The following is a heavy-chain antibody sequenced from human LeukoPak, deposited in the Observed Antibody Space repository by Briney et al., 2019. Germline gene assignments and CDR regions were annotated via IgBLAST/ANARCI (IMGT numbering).Heavy chain of an antibody. V-gene: IGHV5-51*01. CDR2: IYPGDSDT. D-gene: IGHD6-19*01. J-gene: IGHJ1*01. CDR3: ARPNSSGWYYFQH. Sequence: GESLKISCKGSGYSFTTYWIGWVRQLPGKGLEWMGIIYPGDSDTRYSPSFQGQVTISADKSISTAYLQWSSLKASDTAMYYCARPNSSGWYYFQHWGQGTLVTVSS. CDR1: GYSFTTYW.